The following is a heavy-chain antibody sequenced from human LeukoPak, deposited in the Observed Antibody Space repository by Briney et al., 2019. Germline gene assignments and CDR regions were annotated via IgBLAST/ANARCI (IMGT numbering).Heavy chain of an antibody. CDR2: TSSSDAGT. CDR1: GFTFSSYS. Sequence: GGSLRFSCAASGFTFSSYSMNWVRQAPGKGLEWVSATSSSDAGTYYAESVKGRFTISRDNAKNSLYLQMNSLRAEDTAVYYCAELGITMIGGVWGKGTTVTISS. D-gene: IGHD3-10*02. J-gene: IGHJ6*04. CDR3: AELGITMIGGV. V-gene: IGHV3-21*01.